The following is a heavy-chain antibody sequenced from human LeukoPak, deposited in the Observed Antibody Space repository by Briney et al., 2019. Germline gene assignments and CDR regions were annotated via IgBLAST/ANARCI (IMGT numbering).Heavy chain of an antibody. Sequence: GASVKVSCKASGYTFTDYYVHWVRQAPGQGLEWMGWINPKSGDTRYAQKFQGRVTMTRDTSISTAYMELTRLTSDDTAVYYCAGALLDSWSGNNWFDPWGQGALVTVSS. CDR3: AGALLDSWSGNNWFDP. CDR2: INPKSGDT. CDR1: GYTFTDYY. J-gene: IGHJ5*02. D-gene: IGHD3-3*01. V-gene: IGHV1-2*02.